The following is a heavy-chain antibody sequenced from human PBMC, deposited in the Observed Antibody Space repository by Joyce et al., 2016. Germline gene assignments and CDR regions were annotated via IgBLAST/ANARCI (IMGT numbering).Heavy chain of an antibody. Sequence: EVQLVESGGGLVQPGGYLRLSGSASGFTFSSYSMNWVRQDPGKVREWVSYISSRSSTIYYADSVKGRFTISRDNAKNSLYLQMNSLRAEDTAVYYCAKADYGDKIDAFDIWGQGTMVTVSS. D-gene: IGHD4-17*01. J-gene: IGHJ3*02. CDR1: GFTFSSYS. CDR3: AKADYGDKIDAFDI. V-gene: IGHV3-48*01. CDR2: ISSRSSTI.